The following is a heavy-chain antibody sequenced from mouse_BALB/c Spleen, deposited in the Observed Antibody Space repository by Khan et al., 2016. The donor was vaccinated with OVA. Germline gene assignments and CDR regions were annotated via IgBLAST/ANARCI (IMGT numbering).Heavy chain of an antibody. CDR2: ISSGSSTI. Sequence: EVELVESGGGLVQPGGSRKLSCAASGFTFSSFGIHWVRQAPKKGLEWVAYISSGSSTIYYVDTVKGRFTISRDIPKNTLFLQMTSLRSEDTAMYYRARSGGYFHWYFDVWGAGTSVTVPP. CDR3: ARSGGYFHWYFDV. D-gene: IGHD2-3*01. CDR1: GFTFSSFG. V-gene: IGHV5-17*02. J-gene: IGHJ1*01.